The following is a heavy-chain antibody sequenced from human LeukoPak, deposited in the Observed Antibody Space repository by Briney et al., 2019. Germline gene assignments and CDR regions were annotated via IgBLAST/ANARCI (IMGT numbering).Heavy chain of an antibody. Sequence: ASVTVSCKASGYTFTSYAMHWVRQAPGQRREGMGWINAGNGNTKYSQKFQGRVTITRDTSASTAYMELSSLRSEDTAVYYCARTGSPRNGELFRYWGQGTLVTVSS. CDR1: GYTFTSYA. D-gene: IGHD3-10*01. CDR3: ARTGSPRNGELFRY. V-gene: IGHV1-3*01. J-gene: IGHJ4*02. CDR2: INAGNGNT.